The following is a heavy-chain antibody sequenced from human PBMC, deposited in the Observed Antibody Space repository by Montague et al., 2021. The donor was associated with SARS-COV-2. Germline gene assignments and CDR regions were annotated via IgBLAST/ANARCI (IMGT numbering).Heavy chain of an antibody. J-gene: IGHJ6*02. D-gene: IGHD2-21*01. CDR1: GGSISNYY. CDR2: IYYSGST. Sequence: SETLSLTCTVSGGSISNYYWSWIRQPPGRGLERIGYIYYSGSTDYSPSLKSRVTISLDASKNQFSLKVTSVTAADTAVYYCARGGDYYNYGLDVWGPGTTVTVSS. V-gene: IGHV4-59*01. CDR3: ARGGDYYNYGLDV.